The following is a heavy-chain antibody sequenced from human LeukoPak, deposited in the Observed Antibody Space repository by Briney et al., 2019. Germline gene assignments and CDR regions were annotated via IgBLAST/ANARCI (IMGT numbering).Heavy chain of an antibody. V-gene: IGHV3-53*01. J-gene: IGHJ3*02. CDR1: GFTVSDNY. Sequence: GGSLRLSCAASGFTVSDNYMNWVRQAPGKGLEWVSVLYASGTIYYADSVKGRFTISRDNSKNTLYLQMNSLTAEDTAVYYCAREVLGFCSGGSCYEFDAFHIWGQGTRVTLSS. CDR2: LYASGTI. CDR3: AREVLGFCSGGSCYEFDAFHI. D-gene: IGHD2-15*01.